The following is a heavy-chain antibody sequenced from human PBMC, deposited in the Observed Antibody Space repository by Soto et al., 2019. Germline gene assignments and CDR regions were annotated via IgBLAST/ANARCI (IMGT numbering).Heavy chain of an antibody. CDR2: ISASGGRT. Sequence: EVHLLESGGGLVQPGGSLRLSCAASGFTFSRYVMSWVRQAPGKGLEWVSAISASGGRTYYADSVKGRFTVSRDHSKNTLYVQMNNLRAEDTAVYDCANTGSYDYGSDGFDYWGQGTLVTVSS. CDR1: GFTFSRYV. J-gene: IGHJ4*02. CDR3: ANTGSYDYGSDGFDY. D-gene: IGHD5-18*01. V-gene: IGHV3-23*01.